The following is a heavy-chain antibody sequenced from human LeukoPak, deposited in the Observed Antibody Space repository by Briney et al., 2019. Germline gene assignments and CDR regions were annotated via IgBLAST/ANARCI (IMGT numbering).Heavy chain of an antibody. Sequence: SETLSLTCTVSGASISSYHWSWIRQPAGKGLEWIGRIYSSGSTNYNPSLKSRVTMSVDTSKNQFSLEVSSVTAADTAVYYCAREIMGATRAFDYWGQGTLVTVSS. CDR2: IYSSGST. D-gene: IGHD1-26*01. V-gene: IGHV4-4*07. J-gene: IGHJ4*02. CDR3: AREIMGATRAFDY. CDR1: GASISSYH.